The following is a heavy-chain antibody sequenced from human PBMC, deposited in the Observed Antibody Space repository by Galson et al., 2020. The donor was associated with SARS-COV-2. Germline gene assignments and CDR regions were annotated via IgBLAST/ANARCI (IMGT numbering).Heavy chain of an antibody. CDR3: TRGGGCSGTTCLSHGMDV. CDR2: INSDGRST. CDR1: GFIFSNYW. D-gene: IGHD2-2*01. V-gene: IGHV3-74*01. J-gene: IGHJ6*02. Sequence: GESLKISCAASGFIFSNYWLHWVRQSPGKGLEWVSRINSDGRSTSYADSVRGRFTISRDNAKNTLYLQMNRLTGEDTAVYYCTRGGGCSGTTCLSHGMDVWGQGTTATVSS.